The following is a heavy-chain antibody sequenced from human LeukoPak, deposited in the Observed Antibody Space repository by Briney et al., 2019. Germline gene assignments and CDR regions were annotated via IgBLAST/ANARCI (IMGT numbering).Heavy chain of an antibody. V-gene: IGHV3-23*01. D-gene: IGHD2-15*01. Sequence: QSGGSLRLSCAASGFTVSSNYMSWVRQAPGKGLEWVSLISGSGSSTYYADSVKGRFTISRDNSKNTLYLQMNSLRAEDTAVYYCAKDPCSGGSCYSGKFDYWGQGTLVTVSS. CDR3: AKDPCSGGSCYSGKFDY. CDR2: ISGSGSST. J-gene: IGHJ4*02. CDR1: GFTVSSNY.